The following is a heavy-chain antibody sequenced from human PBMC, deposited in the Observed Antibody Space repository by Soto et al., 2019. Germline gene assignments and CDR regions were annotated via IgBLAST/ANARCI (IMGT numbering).Heavy chain of an antibody. V-gene: IGHV3-74*01. Sequence: EVQLVESGGGLVQSGGSLRLSCAASGFTFSSCWMHWVRQVPGKGLVWVSRINNDGSTTTYADSVKSRFTISRDNAKNTLFLQMNSLRAEDTALYYCAALRDVGWALDAFDIWGQGTMVTVSS. J-gene: IGHJ3*02. CDR2: INNDGSTT. CDR1: GFTFSSCW. CDR3: AALRDVGWALDAFDI. D-gene: IGHD6-19*01.